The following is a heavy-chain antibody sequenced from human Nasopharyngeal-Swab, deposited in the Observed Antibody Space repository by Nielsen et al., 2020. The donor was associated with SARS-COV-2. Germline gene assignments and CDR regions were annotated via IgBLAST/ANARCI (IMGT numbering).Heavy chain of an antibody. J-gene: IGHJ6*02. Sequence: GESLKISCAASGFTFSSYAMSWVRQTPGKGLEWVSAITGSGGRTYYADSVKGRFTISRDNSKNTLYLQMNSLRAEDTAIYYYANLWFGEPSGYYYSYAMDVWGQGTTVTVSS. CDR1: GFTFSSYA. CDR2: ITGSGGRT. V-gene: IGHV3-23*01. CDR3: ANLWFGEPSGYYYSYAMDV. D-gene: IGHD3-10*01.